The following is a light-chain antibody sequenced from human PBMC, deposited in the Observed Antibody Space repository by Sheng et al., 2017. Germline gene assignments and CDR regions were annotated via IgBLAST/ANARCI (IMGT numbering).Light chain of an antibody. Sequence: QSALTQPASVSGSPGQSITISCTGTSSDVGRYNLVSWYQQHPGKAVKLMISDVIHRTSGASYRFSASKSGNTASLTISGLQGEDEADYYCSSYTSSNTIIFGGGTKVTVL. CDR2: DVI. V-gene: IGLV2-14*02. CDR3: SSYTSSNTII. CDR1: SSDVGRYNL. J-gene: IGLJ2*01.